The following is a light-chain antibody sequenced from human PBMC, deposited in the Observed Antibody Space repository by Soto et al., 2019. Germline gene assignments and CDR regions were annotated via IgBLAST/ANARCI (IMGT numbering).Light chain of an antibody. V-gene: IGKV1-5*03. CDR2: QAS. Sequence: DIQMTQSPSTLSAFVGDRVTITCRASQSISSWLARYQQKPGKAPKLLVYQASTLESGVPLRFSGSGSGTDFTLTISSLQPEDFATYYCLQDYDYPRTFGQGTK. CDR3: LQDYDYPRT. CDR1: QSISSW. J-gene: IGKJ1*01.